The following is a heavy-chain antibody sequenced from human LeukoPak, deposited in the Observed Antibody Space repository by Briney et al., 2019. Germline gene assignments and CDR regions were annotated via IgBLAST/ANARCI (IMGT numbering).Heavy chain of an antibody. CDR2: INDDGSTT. Sequence: GGSLRLSCAASGFTFSSYAMSWVRQAPGEELVWVSRINDDGSTTNCADSVRGRFTIARDNAKNTLYLQMNSLGADDSAVYFGARLVGGNYPPGEAFDVWGQGTMVTVSS. D-gene: IGHD3-3*01. CDR3: ARLVGGNYPPGEAFDV. CDR1: GFTFSSYA. V-gene: IGHV3-74*01. J-gene: IGHJ3*01.